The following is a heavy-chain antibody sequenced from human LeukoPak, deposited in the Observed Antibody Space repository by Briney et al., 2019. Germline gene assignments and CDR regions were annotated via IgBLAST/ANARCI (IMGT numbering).Heavy chain of an antibody. J-gene: IGHJ4*02. CDR3: ARHAGATYYYGSGKLTGIDY. CDR1: GGSFSGYY. Sequence: SETLSLTCAVYGGSFSGYYWSWTRQPPGKGLEWIGEINHSGSTNYNPSLKSRVTISVDTSKNQFSLKLSSVTAADTAVYYCARHAGATYYYGSGKLTGIDYWGQGTLVTVSS. D-gene: IGHD3-10*01. CDR2: INHSGST. V-gene: IGHV4-34*01.